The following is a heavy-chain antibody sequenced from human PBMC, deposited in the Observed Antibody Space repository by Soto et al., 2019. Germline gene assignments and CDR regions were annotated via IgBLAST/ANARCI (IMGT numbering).Heavy chain of an antibody. D-gene: IGHD3-3*01. CDR2: ISAYNGNT. J-gene: IGHJ1*01. CDR3: ARFGRFLEWLLAPSAEYFQH. CDR1: GYTFTSYG. Sequence: ASVKVSCKASGYTFTSYGISWVRQAPGQGLEWMGWISAYNGNTNYAQKLQGRVTMTTDTSTSTAYMELRSLRSDDTAVYYCARFGRFLEWLLAPSAEYFQHWGQGTLVTVSS. V-gene: IGHV1-18*01.